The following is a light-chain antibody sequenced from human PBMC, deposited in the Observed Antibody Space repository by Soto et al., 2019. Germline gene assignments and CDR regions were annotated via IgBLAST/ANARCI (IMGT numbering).Light chain of an antibody. Sequence: DIVMTQSPDSLVVSLGERATINCKSSQNILHSSNNRNYLAWYQQKPGQPPKLLIYWASTRDSGVPDRFSGSGSGTDFTLTISSLQTEDVAVYYCQQYYSVPRTFGQGTKVEVK. CDR1: QNILHSSNNRNY. V-gene: IGKV4-1*01. J-gene: IGKJ1*01. CDR3: QQYYSVPRT. CDR2: WAS.